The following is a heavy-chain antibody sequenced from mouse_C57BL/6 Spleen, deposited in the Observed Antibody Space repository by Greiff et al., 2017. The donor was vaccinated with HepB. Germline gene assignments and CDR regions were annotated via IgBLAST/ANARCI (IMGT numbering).Heavy chain of an antibody. V-gene: IGHV1-82*01. Sequence: QVQLKESGPELVKPGASVKISCKASGYAFSSSWMNWVKQRPGKGLEWIGRIYPGDGDTNYNGKFKGKATLTADKSSSTAYMQLSSLTSEDSAVYFCARHHYYGSRGAMDYWGQGTSVTVSS. J-gene: IGHJ4*01. D-gene: IGHD1-1*01. CDR3: ARHHYYGSRGAMDY. CDR1: GYAFSSSW. CDR2: IYPGDGDT.